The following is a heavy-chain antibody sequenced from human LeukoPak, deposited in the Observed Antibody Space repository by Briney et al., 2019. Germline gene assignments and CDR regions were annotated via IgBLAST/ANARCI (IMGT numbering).Heavy chain of an antibody. Sequence: GASLQISCKGSGYSLISYWIGWVRQMPGKGLEWMGIILPGDSDTRYSPSFQGQVTISADKSISTAYLQWSSLKASHTAMYYCARQYYDILTGPNWFDPWGQGTLVTVSS. CDR3: ARQYYDILTGPNWFDP. J-gene: IGHJ5*02. V-gene: IGHV5-51*01. CDR1: GYSLISYW. D-gene: IGHD3-9*01. CDR2: ILPGDSDT.